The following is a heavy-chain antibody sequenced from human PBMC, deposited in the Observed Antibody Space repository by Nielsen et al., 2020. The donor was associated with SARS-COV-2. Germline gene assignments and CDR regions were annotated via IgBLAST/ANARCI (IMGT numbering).Heavy chain of an antibody. CDR2: ISSSSNYI. J-gene: IGHJ4*02. Sequence: GESLKISCAASGFSFSSYSMNWVRQAPGKGLEWVSSISSSSNYIYYADSVKGRFTISRDNAKNSLYLQMNSLRAEDTAVYYCARLGSSSWYFDYWGQGTLVTVSS. CDR1: GFSFSSYS. D-gene: IGHD6-13*01. V-gene: IGHV3-21*04. CDR3: ARLGSSSWYFDY.